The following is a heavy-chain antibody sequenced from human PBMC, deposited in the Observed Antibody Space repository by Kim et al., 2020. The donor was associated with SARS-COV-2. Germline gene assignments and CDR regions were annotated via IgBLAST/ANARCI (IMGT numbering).Heavy chain of an antibody. CDR1: GFTFRSHN. CDR3: ARDDDYGDYFDY. CDR2: ISSSSRTT. V-gene: IGHV3-48*02. D-gene: IGHD4-17*01. Sequence: GGSLRLSCAASGFTFRSHNMNWVRQAPGKGLEWVSYISSSSRTTFYADSVKGRFAVSRDNAQNSMYLQMSSLRDEDTAVYYCARDDDYGDYFDYWGQGTL. J-gene: IGHJ4*02.